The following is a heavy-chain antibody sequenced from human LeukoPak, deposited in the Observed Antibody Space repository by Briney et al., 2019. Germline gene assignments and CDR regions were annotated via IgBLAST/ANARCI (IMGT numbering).Heavy chain of an antibody. J-gene: IGHJ5*01. CDR1: GYTFTSYG. V-gene: IGHV1-18*01. CDR3: ARVMPRYCSSTSCSLTWFDS. CDR2: ISAYNGNT. Sequence: EASVKVSCKASGYTFTSYGISWVRQAPGQGLEWMGWISAYNGNTNYAQKLQGRVTMTTDTSTSTAYMELRSLRSDDTAVYYCARVMPRYCSSTSCSLTWFDSWGQGTLVTVSS. D-gene: IGHD2-2*01.